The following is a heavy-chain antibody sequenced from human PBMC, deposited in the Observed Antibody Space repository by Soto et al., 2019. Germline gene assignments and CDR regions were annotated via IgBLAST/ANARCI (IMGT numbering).Heavy chain of an antibody. CDR2: IKQDGSEK. V-gene: IGHV3-7*01. J-gene: IGHJ5*02. Sequence: PGGSLRLSCVASGFTFSSYWMSWVRQAPGKGLEWVANIKQDGSEKYYVDSVKGRFTISRDNAKNSLYLQMNSLRAEDTAVYYCATALFDVVNFDPWGQGTLVTVSS. CDR3: ATALFDVVNFDP. CDR1: GFTFSSYW. D-gene: IGHD1-20*01.